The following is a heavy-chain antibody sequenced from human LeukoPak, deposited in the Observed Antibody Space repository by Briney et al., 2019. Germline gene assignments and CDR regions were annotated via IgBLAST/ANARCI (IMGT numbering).Heavy chain of an antibody. CDR2: INPNSGGT. V-gene: IGHV1-2*06. Sequence: ASVKVSCKASGYTFTGYYMHWVRQAPGQGLEWMGRINPNSGGTNYAQKFQGRVTMTRDTSISTACMELSRLRSDDTAVYYCARDRFGVAARPVGNDYWGQGTLVTVSS. CDR3: ARDRFGVAARPVGNDY. CDR1: GYTFTGYY. J-gene: IGHJ4*02. D-gene: IGHD6-6*01.